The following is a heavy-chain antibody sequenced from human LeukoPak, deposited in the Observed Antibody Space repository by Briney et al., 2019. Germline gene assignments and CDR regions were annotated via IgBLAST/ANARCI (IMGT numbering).Heavy chain of an antibody. D-gene: IGHD5-12*01. CDR3: ARGSGPIEGAFDY. CDR1: GFTVSSNY. Sequence: PGGSLRLSCAASGFTVSSNYMSWVRQAPGKGLEWVSVIYSGGGTYYADSVKGRLTISRDNSKNTLYLQMNSLRAEDTAVYYCARGSGPIEGAFDYWGQGTLVTVSS. V-gene: IGHV3-66*01. CDR2: IYSGGGT. J-gene: IGHJ4*02.